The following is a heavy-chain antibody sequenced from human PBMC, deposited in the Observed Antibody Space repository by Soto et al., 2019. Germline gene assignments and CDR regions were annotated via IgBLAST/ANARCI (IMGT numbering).Heavy chain of an antibody. J-gene: IGHJ5*02. CDR1: GDSISGSQW. CDR2: ISHTGTT. D-gene: IGHD2-2*03. Sequence: SETLSLTCAVSGDSISGSQWWSWVRLPPGKGLEWIGEISHTGTTDYNPSLKSRVTISVDRSKKQFSLKVTSVTAADTAVYYCARDRWMARANWFDPWGQGTLVTVSS. V-gene: IGHV4-4*02. CDR3: ARDRWMARANWFDP.